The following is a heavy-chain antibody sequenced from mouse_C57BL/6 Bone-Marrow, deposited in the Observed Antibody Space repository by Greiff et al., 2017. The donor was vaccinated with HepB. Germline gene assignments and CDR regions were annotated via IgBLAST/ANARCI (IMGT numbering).Heavy chain of an antibody. V-gene: IGHV2-2*01. J-gene: IGHJ4*01. Sequence: VQLQQSGPGLVQPSQSLSITCTVSGFSLTSYGVHWVRQSPGKGLEWLGVIWSGGSTDYNAAFISRLSISKDNSKSQVFFKMNSLQADDTAIYYCARKSPIYYYGSSYGYAMDYWGQGTSVTVSS. CDR3: ARKSPIYYYGSSYGYAMDY. CDR1: GFSLTSYG. D-gene: IGHD1-1*01. CDR2: IWSGGST.